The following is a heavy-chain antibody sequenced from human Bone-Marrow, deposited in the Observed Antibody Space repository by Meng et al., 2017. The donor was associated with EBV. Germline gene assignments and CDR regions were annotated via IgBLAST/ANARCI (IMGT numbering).Heavy chain of an antibody. J-gene: IGHJ4*02. Sequence: QVQLLQSGAEGKKPGSSVKVSCKTSGGTFSSDSISRVRQAPGQGLEWMGGLIPMLGAPNYAQKFQGRVTITADESTSTAYMELSSLRSEDTAVYYCARDPGYAGYFDYWGQGTLVTVSS. V-gene: IGHV1-69*01. CDR1: GGTFSSDS. D-gene: IGHD5-12*01. CDR2: LIPMLGAP. CDR3: ARDPGYAGYFDY.